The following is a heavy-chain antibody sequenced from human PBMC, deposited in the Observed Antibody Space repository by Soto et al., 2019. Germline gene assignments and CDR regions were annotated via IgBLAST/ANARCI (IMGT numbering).Heavy chain of an antibody. CDR2: ISAKNDNA. CDR3: AREYCSGGSCYGTDY. J-gene: IGHJ4*02. V-gene: IGHV1-18*01. D-gene: IGHD2-15*01. CDR1: GYRFNTSG. Sequence: QVQLVQSGAEVKKPGASVKVSCKASGYRFNTSGISWVRQAPGQGLAWMGWISAKNDNAKYAQIFQGRVTMTTDTSTNTGNMELRSLRSDDTAVYYCAREYCSGGSCYGTDYWGQGTLVTVSS.